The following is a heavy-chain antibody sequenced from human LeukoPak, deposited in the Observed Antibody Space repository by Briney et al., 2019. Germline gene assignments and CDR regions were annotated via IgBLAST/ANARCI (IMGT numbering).Heavy chain of an antibody. CDR3: ASSFYYDSRDY. CDR2: ITPSGST. J-gene: IGHJ4*02. CDR1: GGSFSGYF. Sequence: TSETLSLTCVVYGGSFSGYFWSWIRQPPGKGLEWIGEITPSGSTNYSPSLKSRVSISIDTSKKKLSPRLTSVTAADSAVYYCASSFYYDSRDYWGQGTLVTVSS. V-gene: IGHV4-34*01. D-gene: IGHD3-22*01.